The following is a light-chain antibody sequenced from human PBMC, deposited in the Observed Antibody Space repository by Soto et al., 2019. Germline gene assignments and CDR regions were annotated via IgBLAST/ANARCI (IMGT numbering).Light chain of an antibody. V-gene: IGKV1-33*01. CDR1: QSISSW. Sequence: DIQMTQSPSTLSASVGDRVTITCRASQSISSWLAWYQQKPGKAPKLLISDASKLEPGVPSRFSGSGSGTDFTFTISSLQPEDIATYYCQQFHNLPYTFGPGTKVEIK. CDR2: DAS. J-gene: IGKJ3*01. CDR3: QQFHNLPYT.